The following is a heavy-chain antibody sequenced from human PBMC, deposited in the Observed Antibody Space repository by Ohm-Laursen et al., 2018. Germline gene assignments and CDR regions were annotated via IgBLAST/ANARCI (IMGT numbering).Heavy chain of an antibody. CDR1: GFTFTNYA. CDR3: ARERRVGVNVHAFEI. J-gene: IGHJ3*02. V-gene: IGHV3-23*01. D-gene: IGHD3-16*02. Sequence: GSLRLSCAASGFTFTNYAMSWVRQAPGEGLEWVAAISESGHRTYQIDSMKGRFTISRDNSKNTLFLEMNSLRAEDTAMYFCARERRVGVNVHAFEIWGRGTMVTVSS. CDR2: ISESGHRT.